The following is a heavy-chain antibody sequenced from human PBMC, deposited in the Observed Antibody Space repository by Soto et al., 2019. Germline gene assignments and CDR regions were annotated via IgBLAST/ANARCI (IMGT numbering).Heavy chain of an antibody. CDR1: GFTFSDHY. Sequence: GESLKISCAASGFTFSDHYMDWVRQAPGKGLEWVGRTRNKANSYTTEYAASVKGRFTISRDDSKNSLYLQMNSLKTEDTAVYYCASGSGSRTFDYWGQGTLVTVSS. V-gene: IGHV3-72*01. CDR3: ASGSGSRTFDY. J-gene: IGHJ4*02. D-gene: IGHD1-26*01. CDR2: TRNKANSYTT.